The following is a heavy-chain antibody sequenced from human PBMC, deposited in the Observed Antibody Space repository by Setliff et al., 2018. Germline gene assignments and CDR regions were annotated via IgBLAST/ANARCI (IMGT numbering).Heavy chain of an antibody. D-gene: IGHD3-10*01. CDR2: LNNDGTTI. Sequence: PGGSLRLSCAASGFTFSTYGLNWVRQAPGKGLEWISYLNNDGTTIYYADSVRGRFTISRDNARDSLYLQMNSLRAEDTAVYYCARDYGSGSIAPYYYYYGMDVWGQGTTVTVSS. CDR3: ARDYGSGSIAPYYYYYGMDV. J-gene: IGHJ6*02. V-gene: IGHV3-48*04. CDR1: GFTFSTYG.